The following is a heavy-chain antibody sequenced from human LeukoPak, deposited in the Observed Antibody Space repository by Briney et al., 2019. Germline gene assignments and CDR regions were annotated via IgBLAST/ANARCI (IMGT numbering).Heavy chain of an antibody. CDR2: ISYDGSNK. CDR3: ATPRDYYDSSGYYYGDY. J-gene: IGHJ4*02. CDR1: GFTFSSYG. Sequence: GGSLSLSCAASGFTFSSYGMHWVRQAPGKGLEWVAVISYDGSNKYYADSVKGRFTISRDNSKNTLYLQMNSLRAEDTAVYYCATPRDYYDSSGYYYGDYWGQGTLVTVSS. D-gene: IGHD3-22*01. V-gene: IGHV3-30*03.